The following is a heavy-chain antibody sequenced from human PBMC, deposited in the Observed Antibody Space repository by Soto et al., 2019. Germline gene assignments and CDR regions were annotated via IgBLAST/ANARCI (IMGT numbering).Heavy chain of an antibody. CDR2: IYWDDDK. Sequence: QITLKESGPTLVKPTQTLTLTCTFSGFSLSTSGVGVGWIRQPPGKALEWLALIYWDDDKRYSPSLKSRLTTTKDPSKTQVVLTMTNIDPVDTATYTCAHRRRGSYSDYWGQGTMVTASS. J-gene: IGHJ4*02. CDR1: GFSLSTSGVG. CDR3: AHRRRGSYSDY. D-gene: IGHD3-16*01. V-gene: IGHV2-5*02.